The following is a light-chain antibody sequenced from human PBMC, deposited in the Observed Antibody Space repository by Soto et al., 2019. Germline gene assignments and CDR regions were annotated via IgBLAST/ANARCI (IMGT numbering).Light chain of an antibody. V-gene: IGKV3-11*01. CDR3: QQRINWPLT. CDR2: DAS. Sequence: PGERATLSCRASQSVSSYLAWYQQKPGQAPRLPIYDASNRATGIPARFSGSGSGTNITLTISSLEPEDFAVYFCQQRINWPLTFGGGT. CDR1: QSVSSY. J-gene: IGKJ4*01.